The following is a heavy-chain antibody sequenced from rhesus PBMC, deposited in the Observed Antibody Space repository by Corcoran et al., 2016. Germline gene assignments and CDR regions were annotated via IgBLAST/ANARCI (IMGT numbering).Heavy chain of an antibody. CDR2: VNGNMAST. CDR1: GGSISGYYY. CDR3: AAPRAAGFDY. D-gene: IGHD6-25*01. Sequence: QVKLQQWGEGLVKPSETLSLTCAVYGGSISGYYYWSWIRPPPGKGLECIGYVNGNMASTNSNPPLKKQVTISKDTSKNQFSRKLSSVTAADTAVYYCAAPRAAGFDYWGQGVLVTVSS. V-gene: IGHV4-73*01. J-gene: IGHJ4*01.